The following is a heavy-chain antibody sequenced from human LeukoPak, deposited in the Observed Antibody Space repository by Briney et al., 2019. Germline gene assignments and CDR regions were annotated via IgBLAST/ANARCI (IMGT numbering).Heavy chain of an antibody. Sequence: GGSLRLSCAASGFTFSSYWMSWVRQAPGKGLEWVANIKQDGSEKYYVDSVKGRFTISRDNSKNTLYLQMNSLRAEDTAVYYCAKGVPGYSSGRYYFDYWGQGTLVTVSS. CDR1: GFTFSSYW. V-gene: IGHV3-7*03. CDR2: IKQDGSEK. J-gene: IGHJ4*02. D-gene: IGHD6-19*01. CDR3: AKGVPGYSSGRYYFDY.